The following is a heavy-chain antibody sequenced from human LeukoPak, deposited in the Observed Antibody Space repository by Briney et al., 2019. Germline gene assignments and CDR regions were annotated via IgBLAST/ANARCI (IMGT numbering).Heavy chain of an antibody. CDR3: ARYFPGGWFDP. Sequence: SQTLSLTCAVSGGSLSRGGYYWRCLRPPPGEGLEGLGYIYHSGSTYYHPSLKSRVTISVDTFNNQFSLKLSSVPAAVMAVYYCARYFPGGWFDPWGQGTRVTVS. CDR2: IYHSGST. J-gene: IGHJ5*02. CDR1: GGSLSRGGYY. D-gene: IGHD3-9*01. V-gene: IGHV4-30-2*01.